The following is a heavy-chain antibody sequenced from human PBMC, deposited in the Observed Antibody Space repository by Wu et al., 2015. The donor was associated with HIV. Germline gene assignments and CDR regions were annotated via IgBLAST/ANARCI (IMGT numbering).Heavy chain of an antibody. CDR3: ASWYYYDSSGYYVPYAFDI. Sequence: QVQLVQSGAEVKKPGASVKVSCKASGYTFTSYYMHWVRQAPGQGLEWMGIINPSGGSTSYAQKFQGRVTITADESTSTAYMELSSLRSEDTAVYYCASWYYYDSSGYYVPYAFDIWGQGTMVTVSS. V-gene: IGHV1-46*01. CDR2: INPSGGST. D-gene: IGHD3-22*01. J-gene: IGHJ3*02. CDR1: GYTFTSYY.